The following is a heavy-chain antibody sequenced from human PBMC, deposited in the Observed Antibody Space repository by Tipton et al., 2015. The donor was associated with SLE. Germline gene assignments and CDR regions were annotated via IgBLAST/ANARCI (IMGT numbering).Heavy chain of an antibody. CDR3: ARSSMVVRGLDV. D-gene: IGHD3-22*01. CDR1: GGSFSGYY. V-gene: IGHV4-34*01. J-gene: IGHJ6*02. CDR2: ITPSGST. Sequence: TLSLTCAVYGGSFSGYYWSWIRQPPGKGLEWIGEITPSGSTNCNPSLKSRVTLSVDTSKNQFSLNLNSVTAADTAVYYCARSSMVVRGLDVWGQGTTVTVSS.